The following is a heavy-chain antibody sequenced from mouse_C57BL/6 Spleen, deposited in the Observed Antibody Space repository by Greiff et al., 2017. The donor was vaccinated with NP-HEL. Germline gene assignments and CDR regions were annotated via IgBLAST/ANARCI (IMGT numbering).Heavy chain of an antibody. CDR2: ISDGGSYT. CDR1: GFTFSSYA. Sequence: EVKLVESGGGLVKPGGSLKLSCAASGFTFSSYAMSWVRQTPEKRLEWVATISDGGSYTYYPDNVKGRFTISRDNAKNNLYLQMSHLKSEDTAMYYCARDRVLGYWGQGTTLTVSS. J-gene: IGHJ2*01. D-gene: IGHD2-10*02. V-gene: IGHV5-4*01. CDR3: ARDRVLGY.